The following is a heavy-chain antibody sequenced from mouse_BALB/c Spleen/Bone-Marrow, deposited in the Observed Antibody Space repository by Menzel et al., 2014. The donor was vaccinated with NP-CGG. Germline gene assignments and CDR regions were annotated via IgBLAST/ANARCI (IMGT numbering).Heavy chain of an antibody. CDR1: GYTFINYW. J-gene: IGHJ4*01. CDR3: TRMYYNYYAMDY. D-gene: IGHD1-3*01. CDR2: IYPSDSYT. V-gene: IGHV1-69*02. Sequence: QVQLQQSGAELVRPGASVKVSCKASGYTFINYWINWVRQRPGQGLEWIGNIYPSDSYTNYNQKFKDKATLTVDKSSSTAYMQLSSPTSEDSAVYYCTRMYYNYYAMDYWGQGTSVTVSS.